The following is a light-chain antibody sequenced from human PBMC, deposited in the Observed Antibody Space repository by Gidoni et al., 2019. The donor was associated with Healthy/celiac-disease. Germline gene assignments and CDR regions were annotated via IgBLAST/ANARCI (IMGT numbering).Light chain of an antibody. V-gene: IGKV3-20*01. J-gene: IGKJ4*01. CDR3: QQYGSSPHT. CDR2: GAS. CDR1: QSVSSSY. Sequence: ENVLTQSPGTLSLSPGERATLSCRASQSVSSSYLAWYQQKPGQAPRLLIYGASSRATGIPDRFSGSWSGTDFTLTISRLEPEDFAVYYCQQYGSSPHTFGGGTKVEIK.